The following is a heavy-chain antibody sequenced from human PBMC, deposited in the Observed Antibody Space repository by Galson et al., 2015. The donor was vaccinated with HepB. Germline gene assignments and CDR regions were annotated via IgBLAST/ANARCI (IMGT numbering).Heavy chain of an antibody. CDR1: GFTFSSYW. J-gene: IGHJ3*02. D-gene: IGHD3-10*01. CDR2: MNEDGSEK. Sequence: SLRLSCAASGFTFSSYWMTWVRQAPGKGLDWVASMNEDGSEKQYVDSLKGPFTISRDNAKNSLYLQMNSLRPEDTAVYYWARYYPGNPFDIWGQGTMVTVSS. V-gene: IGHV3-7*01. CDR3: ARYYPGNPFDI.